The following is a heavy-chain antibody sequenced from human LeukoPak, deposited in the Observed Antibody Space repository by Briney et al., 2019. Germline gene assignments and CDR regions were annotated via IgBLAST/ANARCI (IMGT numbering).Heavy chain of an antibody. D-gene: IGHD5-12*01. CDR1: GYTFTSYD. Sequence: GASVTVSCTASGYTFTSYDINWVRQATGQGLEWMGWMNPNSGNTGYAQKFQGRVTMTRNTSISTAYMELSSLRSEDTAVYYCARGHLGYSGYDTDFDYWGQGTLVTVSS. V-gene: IGHV1-8*01. CDR3: ARGHLGYSGYDTDFDY. J-gene: IGHJ4*02. CDR2: MNPNSGNT.